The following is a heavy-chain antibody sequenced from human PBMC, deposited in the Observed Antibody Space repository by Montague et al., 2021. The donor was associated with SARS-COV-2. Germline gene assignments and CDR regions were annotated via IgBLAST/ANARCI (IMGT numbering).Heavy chain of an antibody. Sequence: SETLSLTCTVSGGSISSSSYFWGWIRQPPGKGLEWIGSIYYSGNTYYNPSLKSRVTISVDTSKSQFSLKLSSVTAADTAVFYCARAFIAAAGTTSFDYWGQGTLVTVSS. CDR1: GGSISSSSYF. V-gene: IGHV4-39*01. J-gene: IGHJ4*02. CDR3: ARAFIAAAGTTSFDY. CDR2: IYYSGNT. D-gene: IGHD6-13*01.